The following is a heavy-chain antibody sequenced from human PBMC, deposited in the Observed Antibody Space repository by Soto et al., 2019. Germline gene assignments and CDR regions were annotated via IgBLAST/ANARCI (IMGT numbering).Heavy chain of an antibody. D-gene: IGHD3-10*01. J-gene: IGHJ6*03. CDR2: IYYSGST. Sequence: PSETLSLTCTVSGGSISSGDYYWSWIRQPPGKGLEWIGYIYYSGSTYYNPSLKSRVTISVDTSKNQFSLKLSSVTAADTAVYYCARDGGIYYGSGSYYNDYYYYYMDVWGKGTTVTVSS. CDR1: GGSISSGDYY. CDR3: ARDGGIYYGSGSYYNDYYYYYMDV. V-gene: IGHV4-30-4*01.